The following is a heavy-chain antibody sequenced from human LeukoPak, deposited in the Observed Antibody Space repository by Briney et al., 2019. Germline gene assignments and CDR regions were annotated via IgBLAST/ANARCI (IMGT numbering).Heavy chain of an antibody. CDR2: ISSSSSII. CDR1: GFTFSNYI. Sequence: GGSLRLSCAASGFTFSNYIMNWVRQAPGKGLEWVSYISSSSSIIYYADSVKGRFTISRDNAKNSLYLQMNSLRAEDTAVYYCARQNGHNSGDYWGQGTLVTVSS. V-gene: IGHV3-48*01. CDR3: ARQNGHNSGDY. D-gene: IGHD3-10*01. J-gene: IGHJ4*02.